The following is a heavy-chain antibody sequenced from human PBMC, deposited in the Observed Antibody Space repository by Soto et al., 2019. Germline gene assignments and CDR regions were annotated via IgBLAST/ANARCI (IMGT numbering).Heavy chain of an antibody. CDR3: ARDRSSSYSYAMDL. D-gene: IGHD3-10*01. CDR1: DFAFRLHG. CDR2: IWHDGTRK. V-gene: IGHV3-33*01. Sequence: QVHLVESGGGVVQPGGSLTLSCSVSDFAFRLHGIHWVRHTPGKGLEWVAMIWHDGTRKYFRDSVMGRFTISRDSAKNKVYLQMNNLRVDDSALYFCARDRSSSYSYAMDLWGQGTTVTVSS. J-gene: IGHJ6*02.